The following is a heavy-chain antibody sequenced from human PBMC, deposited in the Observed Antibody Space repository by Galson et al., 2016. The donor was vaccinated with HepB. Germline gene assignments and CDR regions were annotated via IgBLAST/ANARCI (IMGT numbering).Heavy chain of an antibody. V-gene: IGHV4-61*01. J-gene: IGHJ4*02. CDR2: ILYRAST. Sequence: SETLSLTCTVSGGSVSSGSYYWSWIRQPPGKGLEWIGYILYRASTNYNPSLTSRVTISADTSKNQFSLQLTSVTAEDTAVYYCARRHDFWSGYYDYWGQGLLVTVSS. CDR3: ARRHDFWSGYYDY. D-gene: IGHD3-3*01. CDR1: GGSVSSGSYY.